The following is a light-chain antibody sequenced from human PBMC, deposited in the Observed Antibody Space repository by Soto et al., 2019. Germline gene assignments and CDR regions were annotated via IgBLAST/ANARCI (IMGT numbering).Light chain of an antibody. CDR3: ASYTISSTLV. Sequence: QSALTQPASVSGSPGQSITISCTGTSSDVGTNNYVSWYQQDPGKAPKLMIFEVSNRPSGVSSRFSGSKSGNTAFLTISGLQTEDEADYYCASYTISSTLVFGGGTKVTVL. J-gene: IGLJ3*02. CDR1: SSDVGTNNY. CDR2: EVS. V-gene: IGLV2-14*01.